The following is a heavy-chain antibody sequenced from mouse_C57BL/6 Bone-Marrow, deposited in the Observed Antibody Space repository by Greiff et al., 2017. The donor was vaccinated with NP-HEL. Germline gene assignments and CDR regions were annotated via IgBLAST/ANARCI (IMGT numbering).Heavy chain of an antibody. J-gene: IGHJ2*01. CDR1: GYTFTDYY. D-gene: IGHD1-1*01. CDR3: ASERLATTVVDSYCFDY. Sequence: QVQLQQSGAELVRPGASVKLSCKASGYTFTDYYINWVKQRPGQGLEWIARIYPGSGNTYYNEKFKGKATLTAEKSSSTAYMKLSSLTSEDSAVYFCASERLATTVVDSYCFDYWGQGTTLTVSS. CDR2: IYPGSGNT. V-gene: IGHV1-76*01.